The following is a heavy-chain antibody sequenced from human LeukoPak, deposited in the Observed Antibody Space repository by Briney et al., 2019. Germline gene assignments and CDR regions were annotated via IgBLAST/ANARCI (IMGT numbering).Heavy chain of an antibody. Sequence: SETLSLTCTVSGGSISSSSYYWGWIRQPPGKGLEWIGSIYYSGSIYYNPSLKSRVTISVDTSKNQFSLKLSSVTAADTAVYYCARDRGCSSTSCYTLRRWFDPWGQGTLVTVSS. CDR2: IYYSGSI. D-gene: IGHD2-2*02. V-gene: IGHV4-39*07. CDR1: GGSISSSSYY. CDR3: ARDRGCSSTSCYTLRRWFDP. J-gene: IGHJ5*02.